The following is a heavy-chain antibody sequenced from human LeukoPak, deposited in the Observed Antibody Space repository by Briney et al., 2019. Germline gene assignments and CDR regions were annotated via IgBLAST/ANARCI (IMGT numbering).Heavy chain of an antibody. CDR3: ARHKASEWKLPLDY. D-gene: IGHD1-26*01. CDR1: GGSISSYY. Sequence: SETLSLTCTVSGGSISSYYWSWIRQPPGKGLEWIGYIYTSGSTNYNPSLKSRVTISVDTSKNQFSLKLSSVTAADTAVYYCARHKASEWKLPLDYWGQGTLVTVSS. V-gene: IGHV4-4*09. J-gene: IGHJ4*02. CDR2: IYTSGST.